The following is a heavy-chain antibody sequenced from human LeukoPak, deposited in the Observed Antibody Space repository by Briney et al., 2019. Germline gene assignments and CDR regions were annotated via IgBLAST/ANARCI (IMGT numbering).Heavy chain of an antibody. CDR1: GGSISSYY. D-gene: IGHD3-16*01. J-gene: IGHJ4*02. CDR2: IYYSGST. CDR3: ARRRRYDYVWGSPAYYFDY. V-gene: IGHV4-59*12. Sequence: SETLSLTCTVSGGSISSYYWSWIRQPPGKGLEWIGYIYYSGSTNYNPSLKSRVTISVDTSKNQFSLKLSSVTAADTAVYYCARRRRYDYVWGSPAYYFDYWGQGTLVTVFS.